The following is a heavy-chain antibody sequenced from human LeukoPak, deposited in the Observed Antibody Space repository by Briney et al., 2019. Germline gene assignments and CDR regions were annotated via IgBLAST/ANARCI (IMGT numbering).Heavy chain of an antibody. V-gene: IGHV5-51*01. CDR3: ARHVYNSGWYLDY. Sequence: GESLKISCKGSGYSFISYWIGWVRQMPGKGLEWMGIIYPGDSDTRYSPSFQGQVTISADKSISTAYLQWSSLKTSDTAMYFCARHVYNSGWYLDYWGQGTLVTVSS. D-gene: IGHD6-19*01. CDR1: GYSFISYW. CDR2: IYPGDSDT. J-gene: IGHJ4*02.